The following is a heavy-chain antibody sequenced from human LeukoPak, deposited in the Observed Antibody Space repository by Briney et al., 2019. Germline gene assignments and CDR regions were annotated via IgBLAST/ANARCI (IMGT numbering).Heavy chain of an antibody. CDR1: GFTFSSYW. CDR2: INSDGSST. Sequence: GGSLRLSCAASGFTFSSYWMHWVRQAPGKGPVWVSRINSDGSSTSYADSVKGRFTISRDNAKNTLYLQMNSLRAEDTAVYYCARDQGTWWFDPWGQGTLVTVSS. CDR3: ARDQGTWWFDP. J-gene: IGHJ5*02. V-gene: IGHV3-74*01. D-gene: IGHD3-10*01.